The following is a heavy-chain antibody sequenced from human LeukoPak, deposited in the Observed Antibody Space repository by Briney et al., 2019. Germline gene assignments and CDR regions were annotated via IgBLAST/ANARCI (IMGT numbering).Heavy chain of an antibody. Sequence: GGSLRLSCAASGFTFSSYWMSWVRQAPGKGLEWVANIKQDGSEKYYVDSVKGRFTISRDNAKNSLYLQMNSLRAEDTAVYYCARENMGGYGDYYYYYYGMDVWGQGTAVTVSS. CDR2: IKQDGSEK. V-gene: IGHV3-7*01. D-gene: IGHD4-17*01. J-gene: IGHJ6*02. CDR3: ARENMGGYGDYYYYYYGMDV. CDR1: GFTFSSYW.